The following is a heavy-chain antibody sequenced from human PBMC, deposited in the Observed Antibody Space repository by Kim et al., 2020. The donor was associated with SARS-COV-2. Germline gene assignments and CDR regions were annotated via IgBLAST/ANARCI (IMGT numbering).Heavy chain of an antibody. CDR3: ARDPPGPGSGSYYGRVNWFDP. J-gene: IGHJ5*02. V-gene: IGHV1-18*01. CDR1: GYTFTSYG. D-gene: IGHD3-10*01. Sequence: ASVKVSCKASGYTFTSYGISWVRQAPGQGLEWMGWISAYNGNTNYAQKLQGRVTMTTDTSTSTAYMELRSLRSDDTAVYYCARDPPGPGSGSYYGRVNWFDPWGQGTLVTVSS. CDR2: ISAYNGNT.